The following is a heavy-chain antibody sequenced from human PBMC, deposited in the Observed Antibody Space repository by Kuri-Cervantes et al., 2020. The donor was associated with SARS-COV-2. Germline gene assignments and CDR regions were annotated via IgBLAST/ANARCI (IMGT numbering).Heavy chain of an antibody. V-gene: IGHV4-59*12. J-gene: IGHJ4*02. CDR3: ARVFTASFDF. Sequence: ESLKISCTVSGGSISSYYWSWIRQPPGKGLEWIGDINHSGSTNYNPSLKSRVTISLDTSTNQFSLKLSSVTAADTAVYYCARVFTASFDFWGQGTLVTVSS. CDR2: INHSGST. CDR1: GGSISSYY.